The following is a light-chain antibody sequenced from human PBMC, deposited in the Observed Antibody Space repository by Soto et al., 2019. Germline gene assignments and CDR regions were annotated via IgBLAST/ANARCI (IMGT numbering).Light chain of an antibody. Sequence: VLTQPPSASGTPGQRVTISCSGSSSNIGSNTVNWYQQLPRTAPKLLIYSNNQRPSGVPDRFSGSKSGTSASLAISGLQSEDEADYYCAAWDDSLNGYVFGTGTKVTVL. J-gene: IGLJ1*01. CDR1: SSNIGSNT. CDR2: SNN. CDR3: AAWDDSLNGYV. V-gene: IGLV1-44*01.